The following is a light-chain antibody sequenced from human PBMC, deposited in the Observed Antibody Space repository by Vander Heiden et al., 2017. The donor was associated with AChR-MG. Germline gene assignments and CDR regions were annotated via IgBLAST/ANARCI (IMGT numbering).Light chain of an antibody. Sequence: QSALIQPASVSGSPGQSITISCTGTNSDVGGYNFVSWYQQHPGKAPKLMIYDVSNRPSGVSNRFSGSKSGNTASLTISGLQAEDEADYYCSSYTSSSTFYVFGTGTKVTVL. CDR2: DVS. CDR3: SSYTSSSTFYV. J-gene: IGLJ1*01. CDR1: NSDVGGYNF. V-gene: IGLV2-14*03.